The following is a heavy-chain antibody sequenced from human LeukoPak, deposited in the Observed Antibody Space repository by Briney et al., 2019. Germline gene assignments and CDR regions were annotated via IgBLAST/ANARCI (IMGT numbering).Heavy chain of an antibody. J-gene: IGHJ4*02. CDR3: AGDTGFDY. CDR1: GFTFSSYA. V-gene: IGHV3-21*01. Sequence: GGSLRLSCAASGFTFSSYAMSWVRQAPGKGLEWVSSISSSSSYIYYADSVKGRFTISRDNSKNTLYLQMNSLRAEDTAVYYCAGDTGFDYWGQGTLVTVSS. D-gene: IGHD3-10*01. CDR2: ISSSSSYI.